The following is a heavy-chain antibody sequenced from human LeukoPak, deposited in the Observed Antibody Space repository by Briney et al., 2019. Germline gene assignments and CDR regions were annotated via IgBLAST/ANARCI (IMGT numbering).Heavy chain of an antibody. J-gene: IGHJ4*02. CDR1: GGSFSGDF. CDR3: ARHTRQWLPFDD. Sequence: PSETLSLTCAVYGGSFSGDFWSWLRQSPGKGLEGIGEIKHDGSTTYNPSLESRVTMSLDTSTNQISLEMTSVTAADTAIYYCARHTRQWLPFDDWGQGTQVTISS. D-gene: IGHD5-12*01. CDR2: IKHDGST. V-gene: IGHV4-34*01.